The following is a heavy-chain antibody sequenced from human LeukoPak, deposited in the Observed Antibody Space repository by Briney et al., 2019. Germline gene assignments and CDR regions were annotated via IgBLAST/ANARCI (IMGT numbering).Heavy chain of an antibody. D-gene: IGHD3-16*02. CDR2: INPNSGGT. Sequence: ASVKVSCKASGYTFTGYYMHWVRQAPGQGLEWMGRINPNSGGTDYGRKFQDRVAMTSDTSISTAYMELSGLRSDDTAVYFCAREADIVSFDLWGRGTRVTVSS. CDR1: GYTFTGYY. CDR3: AREADIVSFDL. J-gene: IGHJ2*01. V-gene: IGHV1-2*06.